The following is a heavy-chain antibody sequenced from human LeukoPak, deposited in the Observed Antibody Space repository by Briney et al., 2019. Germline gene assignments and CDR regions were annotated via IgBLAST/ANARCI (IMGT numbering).Heavy chain of an antibody. D-gene: IGHD3-10*01. V-gene: IGHV4-39*01. CDR2: IYYSGST. CDR1: GGSISSSNYY. Sequence: SETLSLTCTVSGGSISSSNYYWGWIRQPPGKGLEWIGSIYYSGSTYYNPSLKSRVTISVDTSKNQFSLKLSSVTAADTAVYYCARGGGYYYGSGSYYNIWGQGTLVTVSS. CDR3: ARGGGYYYGSGSYYNI. J-gene: IGHJ4*02.